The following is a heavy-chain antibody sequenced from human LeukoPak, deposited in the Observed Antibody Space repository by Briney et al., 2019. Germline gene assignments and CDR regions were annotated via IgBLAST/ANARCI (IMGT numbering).Heavy chain of an antibody. CDR1: GDSISSSSYY. CDR3: VVAEDYGGNRQGY. J-gene: IGHJ4*02. V-gene: IGHV4-39*05. D-gene: IGHD4-23*01. CDR2: IYYSGST. Sequence: SETSSLTCTVSGDSISSSSYYWGLIRQPPGKGLEWIGSIYYSGSTYYNPSLKSRVTISVDTSKNQFSLKLSSVTAADTAVYYCVVAEDYGGNRQGYWGQGTLVTVSS.